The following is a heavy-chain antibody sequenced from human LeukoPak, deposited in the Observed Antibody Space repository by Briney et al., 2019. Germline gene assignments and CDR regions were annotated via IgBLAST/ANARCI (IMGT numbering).Heavy chain of an antibody. J-gene: IGHJ6*02. CDR2: IYPGDSDT. D-gene: IGHD4-17*01. Sequence: GESLKISCKASGYSFTNYWVAWVRQMPGKGLEWMGIIYPGDSDTRYSPSFQGQVTISADKAISTAYLQWSSLKASDTAMYYCARLATMTTPLGMDVWGQGTTVTVSS. V-gene: IGHV5-51*01. CDR1: GYSFTNYW. CDR3: ARLATMTTPLGMDV.